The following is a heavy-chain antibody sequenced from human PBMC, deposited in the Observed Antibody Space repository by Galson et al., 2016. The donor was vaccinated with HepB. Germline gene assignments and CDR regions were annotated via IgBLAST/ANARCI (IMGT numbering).Heavy chain of an antibody. D-gene: IGHD5-18*01. V-gene: IGHV1-2*02. J-gene: IGHJ4*02. CDR3: ARGHRYSYVES. CDR2: ISPKSGDT. CDR1: GYSFTSYY. Sequence: SCKASGYSFTSYYMHWIRQAPGQGLEWMGWISPKSGDTKCVQKFQGRVTMTTDTSISTAYMEVRRLRSDDTAVYYCARGHRYSYVESWGQGTLVTVSS.